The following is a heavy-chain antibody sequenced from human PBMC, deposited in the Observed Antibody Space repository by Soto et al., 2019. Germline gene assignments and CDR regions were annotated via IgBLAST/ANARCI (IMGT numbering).Heavy chain of an antibody. CDR1: GYPFTSYG. D-gene: IGHD6-19*01. J-gene: IGHJ6*02. Sequence: XSVKVSCTSSGYPFTSYGIIWVRQAPGQGLEWMGWISAYNGNTNYAQKLQGRVTMTTDTSTSTAYMELRSLRSDDTAVYYCARDRPIAVAYTTNYYYYGMDVWGQGTTVTSP. CDR3: ARDRPIAVAYTTNYYYYGMDV. CDR2: ISAYNGNT. V-gene: IGHV1-18*01.